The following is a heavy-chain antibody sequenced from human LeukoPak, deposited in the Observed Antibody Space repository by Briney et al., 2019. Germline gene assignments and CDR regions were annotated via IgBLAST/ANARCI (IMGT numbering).Heavy chain of an antibody. D-gene: IGHD2-8*02. CDR3: ARDAAWSSFY. CDR2: VASDGSFK. CDR1: GFTFSSYS. V-gene: IGHV3-30*04. Sequence: PGGSLRLSCAASGFTFSSYSFHWVRQAPGKGLEWVAHVASDGSFKWYADSVRGRFTISRDDSKHMLFLQMNSLRADDTGVYYCARDAAWSSFYWGQGTLVTVSS. J-gene: IGHJ4*02.